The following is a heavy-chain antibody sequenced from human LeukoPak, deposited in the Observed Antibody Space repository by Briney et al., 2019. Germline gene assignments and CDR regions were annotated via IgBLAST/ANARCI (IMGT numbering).Heavy chain of an antibody. CDR3: AKDGSYYYGSSGYYQFDY. D-gene: IGHD3-22*01. J-gene: IGHJ4*02. CDR2: ISGSGGST. CDR1: GFTFSSYA. V-gene: IGHV3-23*01. Sequence: PGGSLRLSCAASGFTFSSYAMSWVRQAPGKGLEWVSAISGSGGSTYYADSVKGRFTISRDNSKSTLYLQMNSLRAEDTAVYYCAKDGSYYYGSSGYYQFDYWGQGTLVTVSS.